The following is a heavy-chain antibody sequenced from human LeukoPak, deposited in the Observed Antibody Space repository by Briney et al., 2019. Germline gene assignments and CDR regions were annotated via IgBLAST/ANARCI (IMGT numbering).Heavy chain of an antibody. Sequence: GGSLRLSFAASGFAFSSYAMSWVRQAPGKGLEWVSAISGSGGSTYYADSVKGRFTISRDNSKNTLYLQMNSLRAEDTAVYYCAKVVAKNTVAGTWDYWGQGTLVTVSS. CDR1: GFAFSSYA. D-gene: IGHD6-19*01. CDR2: ISGSGGST. V-gene: IGHV3-23*01. CDR3: AKVVAKNTVAGTWDY. J-gene: IGHJ4*02.